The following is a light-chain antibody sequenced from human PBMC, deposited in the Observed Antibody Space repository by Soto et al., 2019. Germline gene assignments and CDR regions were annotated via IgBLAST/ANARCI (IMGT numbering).Light chain of an antibody. J-gene: IGLJ1*01. CDR3: GVCDRSLTTYV. CDR1: GSNVGTYS. V-gene: IGLV1-51*01. CDR2: DST. Sequence: QSVLTQPPSVSAAPGQKVTISCSGSGSNVGTYSVSWYQHLPGTSPKLLIYDSTRRPSGIPDRFSGSKSGTSATLGITGLQTGDEAEYYCGVCDRSLTTYVFAPGTKVTVL.